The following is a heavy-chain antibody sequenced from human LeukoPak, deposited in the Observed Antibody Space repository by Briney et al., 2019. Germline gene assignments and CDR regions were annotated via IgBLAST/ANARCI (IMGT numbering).Heavy chain of an antibody. CDR2: IYYSGST. J-gene: IGHJ4*02. D-gene: IGHD2-15*01. CDR1: GGSISSSSYY. Sequence: SETLSLTCTVSGGSISSSSYYWGWIRQPPGKGLEWIGSIYYSGSTYYNPSLKSRVTISVDTSKNQFSLKLSSVTAADTAVYYCASVGPCSGGSCYYYYFDYWGQGTLVTVSS. V-gene: IGHV4-39*07. CDR3: ASVGPCSGGSCYYYYFDY.